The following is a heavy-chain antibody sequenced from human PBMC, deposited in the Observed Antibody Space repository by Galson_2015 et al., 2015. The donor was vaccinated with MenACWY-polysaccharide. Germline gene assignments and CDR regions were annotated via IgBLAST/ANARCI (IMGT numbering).Heavy chain of an antibody. V-gene: IGHV3-48*02. CDR1: GFTFSTYT. CDR2: VSSGSGTI. D-gene: IGHD4-11*01. J-gene: IGHJ4*02. CDR3: ARVAYSGRSFDS. Sequence: SLRLSCAASGFTFSTYTMTWVRQAPGKGLEWVSSVSSGSGTIYYAESVKGRFTISRDNAQSSLYLQLNSLRDEDTAVYYCARVAYSGRSFDSWGQGTLVTVSS.